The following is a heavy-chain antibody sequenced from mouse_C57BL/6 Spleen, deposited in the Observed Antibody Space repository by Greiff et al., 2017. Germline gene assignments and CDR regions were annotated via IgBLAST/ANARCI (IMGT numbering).Heavy chain of an antibody. CDR2: INPNNGGT. D-gene: IGHD2-4*01. V-gene: IGHV1-18*01. J-gene: IGHJ4*01. CDR3: ARFDCDRYYAMDY. Sequence: VQLQQSGPELVKPGASVKIPCKASGYTFTDYNMDWVKQSHGKSLEWIGDINPNNGGTIYNQKFKGKATLTVDKSSSTAYMELRSLTSEDTAVYYCARFDCDRYYAMDYCGQGTSVTVSS. CDR1: GYTFTDYN.